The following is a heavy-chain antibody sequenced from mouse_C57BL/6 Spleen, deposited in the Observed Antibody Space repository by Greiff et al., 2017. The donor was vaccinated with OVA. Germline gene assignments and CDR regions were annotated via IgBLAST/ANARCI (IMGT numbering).Heavy chain of an antibody. CDR1: GYTFTSYW. CDR2: IDPSDSYT. V-gene: IGHV1-69*01. J-gene: IGHJ2*01. D-gene: IGHD3-2*02. Sequence: QVQLQQPGAELVMPGASVKLSCKASGYTFTSYWMHWVKQRPGQGLEWIGEIDPSDSYTNYNQKFKGKSTLTVDKSSSTAYMQLSRLTSEDSAVYYCARWDSSDYFDCWGQGTTLTVSS. CDR3: ARWDSSDYFDC.